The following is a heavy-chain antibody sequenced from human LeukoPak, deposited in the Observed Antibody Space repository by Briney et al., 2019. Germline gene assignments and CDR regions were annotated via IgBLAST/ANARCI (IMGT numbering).Heavy chain of an antibody. J-gene: IGHJ2*01. CDR3: AKGDYYDSSGYSWYFGL. CDR1: GFTFISYS. V-gene: IGHV3-23*01. Sequence: PGGSLRLSCAASGFTFISYSMSWVRQAPGKGLKWVSAISGSGGSTYYADSVKGRFTISRDNSKNTLHLQVNSLRAEDTAVYYCAKGDYYDSSGYSWYFGLWGRGTLVTVSS. D-gene: IGHD3-22*01. CDR2: ISGSGGST.